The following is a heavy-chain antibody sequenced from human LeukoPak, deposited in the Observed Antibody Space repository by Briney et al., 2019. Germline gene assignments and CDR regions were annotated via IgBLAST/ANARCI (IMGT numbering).Heavy chain of an antibody. CDR2: IYSGGST. CDR3: ASYSSSWPEDY. J-gene: IGHJ4*02. CDR1: GFTVSSNY. Sequence: GSLRLSCAASGFTVSSNYMSWVRQAPGKGLEWVSVIYSGGSTYYADSVKGRFTISRDNSKNTLYLQMNSLRAEDTAVYYCASYSSSWPEDYWGQGTLVTVSS. D-gene: IGHD6-13*01. V-gene: IGHV3-66*01.